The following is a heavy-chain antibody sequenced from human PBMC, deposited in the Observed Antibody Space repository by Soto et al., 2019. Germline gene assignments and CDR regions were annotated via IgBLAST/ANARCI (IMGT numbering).Heavy chain of an antibody. V-gene: IGHV4-59*12. CDR2: IYYSGST. CDR3: ARGIENWNYAWDYFDS. D-gene: IGHD1-7*01. CDR1: GGSISSYY. J-gene: IGHJ4*02. Sequence: PSETLSLTCTVSGGSISSYYWSWIRQPPGKGLEWIGYIYYSGSTNYNPSLKSRVTISVDTSKNQFSLKLSSVNAADTAVYYCARGIENWNYAWDYFDSWGQGTLVTVSS.